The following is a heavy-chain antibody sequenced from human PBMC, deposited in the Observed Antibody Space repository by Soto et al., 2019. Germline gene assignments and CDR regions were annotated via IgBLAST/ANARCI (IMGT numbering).Heavy chain of an antibody. CDR1: GGSFSGYY. CDR2: INHSGST. D-gene: IGHD3-10*01. Sequence: QVQLQQWGAGLLKPSETLSLTCAVYGGSFSGYYWSWIRQPPGKGLEWIGEINHSGSTNYNPSLKSRVTISVDTSKNQFSLKLSSVTAADTAVYYCARKSITMVRGVKGWFDPGGQGTLVTVSS. J-gene: IGHJ5*02. CDR3: ARKSITMVRGVKGWFDP. V-gene: IGHV4-34*01.